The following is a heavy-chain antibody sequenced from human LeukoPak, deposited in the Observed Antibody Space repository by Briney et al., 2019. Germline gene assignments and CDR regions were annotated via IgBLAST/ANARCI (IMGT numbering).Heavy chain of an antibody. CDR2: IFTSGST. Sequence: SETLSLTCTVSGGSLSNYYRSWVRQPAGKGLEWIARIFTSGSTNYNPSLKSRVTISLDTSMSQLSLKLSYVTAADTAVYYCARDRDSGSSSNRFYFDYWGQGTLVTVSS. CDR1: GGSLSNYY. V-gene: IGHV4-4*07. CDR3: ARDRDSGSSSNRFYFDY. J-gene: IGHJ4*02. D-gene: IGHD1-26*01.